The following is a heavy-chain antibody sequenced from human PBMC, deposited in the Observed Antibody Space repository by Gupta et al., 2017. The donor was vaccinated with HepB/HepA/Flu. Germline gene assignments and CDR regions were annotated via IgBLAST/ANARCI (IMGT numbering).Heavy chain of an antibody. D-gene: IGHD6-19*01. Sequence: QVQLVQSGAEVKKPGASVKVSCKAHGGPFGSYGINWVRQAPGQGLGWMGRIIPTLGSTNYAQRFEGRVTFTADKSTNTAYMELTSLTSEDTALYYCARSFSSGWYSMDVWGQGTTVTVSS. CDR2: IIPTLGST. J-gene: IGHJ6*02. CDR1: GGPFGSYG. V-gene: IGHV1-69*04. CDR3: ARSFSSGWYSMDV.